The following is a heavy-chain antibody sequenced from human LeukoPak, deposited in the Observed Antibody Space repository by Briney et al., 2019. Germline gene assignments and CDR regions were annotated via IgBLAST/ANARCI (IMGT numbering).Heavy chain of an antibody. CDR1: GYTFTGYY. J-gene: IGHJ5*02. D-gene: IGHD6-13*01. CDR2: INPNSGGT. CDR3: ARLTWGSSWSGEGSNWFDP. V-gene: IGHV1-2*02. Sequence: GASVKVSCKASGYTFTGYYMHWVRQAPGQGLEWMGWINPNSGGTNYAQKFQGRVTMTRDTSISTAYMELSRLRSDDTAVYYCARLTWGSSWSGEGSNWFDPWGQGTLVTVSS.